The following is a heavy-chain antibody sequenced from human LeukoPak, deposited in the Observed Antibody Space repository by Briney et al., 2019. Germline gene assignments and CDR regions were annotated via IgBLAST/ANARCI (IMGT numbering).Heavy chain of an antibody. J-gene: IGHJ3*02. CDR1: GFTFSSYS. CDR3: ARALSSADAFDI. CDR2: ISSSSSYI. Sequence: GRSLRLSCAASGFTFSSYSMNWVRQAPGKGLEWVSSISSSSSYIYYADSVKGRFTISRDNAKTSLYLQMNSLRAEDTAVYYCARALSSADAFDIWGQGTMVTVSS. D-gene: IGHD6-19*01. V-gene: IGHV3-21*01.